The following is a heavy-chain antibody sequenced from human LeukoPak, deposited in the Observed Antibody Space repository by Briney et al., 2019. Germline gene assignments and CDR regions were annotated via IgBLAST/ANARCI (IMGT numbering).Heavy chain of an antibody. V-gene: IGHV3-23*01. Sequence: GGSLRLSCAASGFTFSSYAMSWVRQAPGKGLEWVSAISGSGGSTYYADSVKGRFTISRDNSKNTLYLQMNSLRAEDTAVYYCARDYYSSSWYAQCYYYMDVWGKGTTVTVSS. D-gene: IGHD6-13*01. CDR3: ARDYYSSSWYAQCYYYMDV. CDR2: ISGSGGST. J-gene: IGHJ6*03. CDR1: GFTFSSYA.